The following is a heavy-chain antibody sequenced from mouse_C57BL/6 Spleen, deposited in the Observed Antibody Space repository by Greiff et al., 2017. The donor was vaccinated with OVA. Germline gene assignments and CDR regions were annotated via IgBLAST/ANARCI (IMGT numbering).Heavy chain of an antibody. CDR3: ARGYDYDEDAMDY. Sequence: VQLQQPGAELVKPGASVKLSCKASGYTFTSYWMHWVKQRPGRGLEWIGRIDPNSGGTKYNEKFKSKATLTVDKPSSTAYMQLSSLTSEDSAVYDCARGYDYDEDAMDYWGQGTSVTVSS. CDR1: GYTFTSYW. D-gene: IGHD2-4*01. J-gene: IGHJ4*01. V-gene: IGHV1-72*01. CDR2: IDPNSGGT.